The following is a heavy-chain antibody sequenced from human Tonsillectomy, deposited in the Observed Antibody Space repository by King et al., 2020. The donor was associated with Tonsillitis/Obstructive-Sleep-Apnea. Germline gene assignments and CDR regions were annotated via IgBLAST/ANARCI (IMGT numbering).Heavy chain of an antibody. CDR3: TTNWNEYDAFDI. CDR2: IKANTDGGTT. V-gene: IGHV3-15*01. J-gene: IGHJ3*02. D-gene: IGHD1-1*01. CDR1: GFTFYNAG. Sequence: VQLVESGGGLVKPGGCLRLSCVASGFTFYNAGMSWVRQAPGKGLEWVGRIKANTDGGTTDFPAPVKGRFTISRDDARNTLYLQMSRLRSEDTAVYFCTTNWNEYDAFDIWGQGTMVTVSS.